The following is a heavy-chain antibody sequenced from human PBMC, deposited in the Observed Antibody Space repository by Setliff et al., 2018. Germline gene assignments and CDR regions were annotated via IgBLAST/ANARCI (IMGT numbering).Heavy chain of an antibody. CDR1: GFTFGDHF. CDR2: IKNKVNTFST. V-gene: IGHV3-72*01. D-gene: IGHD3-3*01. CDR3: TTLPRNYDFWSSSYYYYMDV. Sequence: PGGSLRLSCAASGFTFGDHFMDWVRQPPGKGLEWVGRIKNKVNTFSTQYAASVNGRFSISRDDSKNTLYLQMNSLKTEDTAVYYCTTLPRNYDFWSSSYYYYMDVWGKGTTVTVSS. J-gene: IGHJ6*03.